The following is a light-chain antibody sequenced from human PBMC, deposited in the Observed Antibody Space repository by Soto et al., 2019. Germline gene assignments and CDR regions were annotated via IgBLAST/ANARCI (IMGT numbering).Light chain of an antibody. CDR2: AAS. CDR1: EDINLF. J-gene: IGKJ1*01. V-gene: IGKV1-39*01. CDR3: PQSFTTPRT. Sequence: IQLTQSPSSLSASVGDTVTIICRASEDINLFLNWYQQQPGKAPQVLIYAASHLQRGVPSRFSGSGSGTYFTLTISSLQPEDFATYYCPQSFTTPRTFGQGTKVDIK.